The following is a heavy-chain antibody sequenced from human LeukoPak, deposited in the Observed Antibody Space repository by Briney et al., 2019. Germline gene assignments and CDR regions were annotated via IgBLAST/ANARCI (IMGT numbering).Heavy chain of an antibody. D-gene: IGHD3-10*01. Sequence: GASVKLSCKASGFTFTSYAMQWVRQARGQRLEWIGWILVGRGNTNYAQKFQERVTITRDMSTSTAYMELSSLRSEDTAVYYCAADPYYYGSGSVENWFDPWGQGTLVTVSS. CDR2: ILVGRGNT. CDR3: AADPYYYGSGSVENWFDP. CDR1: GFTFTSYA. V-gene: IGHV1-58*02. J-gene: IGHJ5*02.